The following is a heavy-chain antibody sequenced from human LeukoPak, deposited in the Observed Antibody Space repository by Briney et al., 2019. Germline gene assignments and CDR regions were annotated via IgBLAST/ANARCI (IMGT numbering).Heavy chain of an antibody. V-gene: IGHV1-3*01. J-gene: IGHJ3*02. D-gene: IGHD6-13*01. Sequence: GASVKVSCKASGYTFTGYYMHWVRQAPGQRLEWMGWINAGNGNTKYSQKFQGRVTITRDTSASTAYMELSSLRSEDTAVYYCARRQLVRDAFDIWGQGTMVTVSS. CDR2: INAGNGNT. CDR1: GYTFTGYY. CDR3: ARRQLVRDAFDI.